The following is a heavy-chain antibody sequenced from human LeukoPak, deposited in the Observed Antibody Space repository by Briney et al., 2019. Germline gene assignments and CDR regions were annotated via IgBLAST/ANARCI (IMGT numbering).Heavy chain of an antibody. J-gene: IGHJ4*02. CDR3: ARGEYSSGWYYFDY. V-gene: IGHV3-30-3*01. D-gene: IGHD6-19*01. Sequence: RGSLRLSCAASGFTLSSYTMQWVRQAPGKGLEWVAFISSDGSNKYYADSVKGRFTISRDNSKNTLYVQMNSLRAEDTAVYYCARGEYSSGWYYFDYWGQGTLVTVSS. CDR2: ISSDGSNK. CDR1: GFTLSSYT.